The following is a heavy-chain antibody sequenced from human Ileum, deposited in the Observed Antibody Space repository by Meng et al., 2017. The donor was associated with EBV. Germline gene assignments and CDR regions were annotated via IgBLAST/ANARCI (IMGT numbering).Heavy chain of an antibody. J-gene: IGHJ4*02. CDR1: GYTFTGYY. D-gene: IGHD3-10*01. V-gene: IGHV1-2*06. Sequence: VHLVQSGSEVKKLGASVKVSCKASGYTFTGYYMHWVRQAPGQGLEWMGRINPNSGGTNYAQKFQGRVTMTRDTSISTAYMELSRLRSDDTAVYYCARVGYGSGSFRFDYWGQGTLVTVSS. CDR2: INPNSGGT. CDR3: ARVGYGSGSFRFDY.